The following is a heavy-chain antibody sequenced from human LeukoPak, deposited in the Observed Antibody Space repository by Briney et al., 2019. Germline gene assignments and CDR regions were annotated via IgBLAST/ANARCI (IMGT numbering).Heavy chain of an antibody. CDR3: AREARYCSSTSCFNHPRY. V-gene: IGHV1-69*13. D-gene: IGHD2-2*01. CDR1: GGTFSGYA. J-gene: IGHJ4*02. Sequence: ASVKVSCKASGGTFSGYAINWVRRAPGQGLEWMGGIIPIFGTTNFAQKFQGRVTLTADESTSTAYMVLSSLRSEDTAIYYCAREARYCSSTSCFNHPRYWGQGSLVTVSS. CDR2: IIPIFGTT.